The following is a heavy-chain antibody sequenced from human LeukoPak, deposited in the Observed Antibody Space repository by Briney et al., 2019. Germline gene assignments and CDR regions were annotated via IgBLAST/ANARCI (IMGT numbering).Heavy chain of an antibody. V-gene: IGHV4-59*01. Sequence: NTSETLSLTCTVSGGSISSYYWNWIRQPPGKGLEWIGFIFYSGSTNYNPSPKSRVTISVDTSKNQFSLKLSSVTAADTAVYYCARGEAATNFDYWGQGTLVTVSS. CDR1: GGSISSYY. CDR2: IFYSGST. CDR3: ARGEAATNFDY. D-gene: IGHD1-26*01. J-gene: IGHJ4*02.